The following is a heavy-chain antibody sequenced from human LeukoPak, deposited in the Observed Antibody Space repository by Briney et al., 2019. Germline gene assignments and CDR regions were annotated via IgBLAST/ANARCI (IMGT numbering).Heavy chain of an antibody. CDR3: ARGDMTGTNFDF. CDR1: GGSISSTNYF. V-gene: IGHV4-39*01. J-gene: IGHJ4*02. CDR2: FYYVGST. Sequence: TSEALSLSCAVSGGSISSTNYFWGWIRQPPGKGLEWIGSFYYVGSTYYNSSRKSGATSSVDTSKSQFSLKLNSVTAAVTAVYYCARGDMTGTNFDFWGQGTLVTVSS. D-gene: IGHD1-7*01.